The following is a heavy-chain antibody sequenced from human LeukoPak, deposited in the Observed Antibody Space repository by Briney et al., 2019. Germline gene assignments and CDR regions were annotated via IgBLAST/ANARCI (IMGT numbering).Heavy chain of an antibody. D-gene: IGHD2-2*01. J-gene: IGHJ4*02. CDR2: INPNSGGT. Sequence: ASVKVSCKASGYTFTGYYMHWVRQAPGQGLERMGWINPNSGGTNYAQKFQGRVTMTRDTSTSTAYMELSRLRSDDTAVYYCARDNCSSTSCDFPRALGDWGQGTLVTVSS. CDR1: GYTFTGYY. CDR3: ARDNCSSTSCDFPRALGD. V-gene: IGHV1-2*02.